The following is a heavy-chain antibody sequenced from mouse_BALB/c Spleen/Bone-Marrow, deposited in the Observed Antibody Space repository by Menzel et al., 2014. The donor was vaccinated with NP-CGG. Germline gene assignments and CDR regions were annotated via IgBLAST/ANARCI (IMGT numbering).Heavy chain of an antibody. CDR2: ISSGGSYT. CDR1: GFTFSNYG. CDR3: ARRVGGPMDY. J-gene: IGHJ4*01. V-gene: IGHV5-6*01. Sequence: EVQLVESGGDLVKPGGSLKLSCAASGFTFSNYGMSWVRQTPDKRLEWVATISSGGSYTYYPDSVKGRFTISRDNAKNTLYLQMSSLKSEDTAMYYCARRVGGPMDYWGQGTSVTVSS.